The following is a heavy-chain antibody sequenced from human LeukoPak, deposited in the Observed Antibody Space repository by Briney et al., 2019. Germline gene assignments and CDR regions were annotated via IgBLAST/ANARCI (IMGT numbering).Heavy chain of an antibody. D-gene: IGHD3-3*01. Sequence: PSETLSLTCAVSGGSISSGGYSWSWIRQPPGKGLEWIGYIYHSGSTYYNPSLKSRVTISVDRSKNQFSLKLSSVTAADTAVYYCARHYVFVSGGSSFDYWGLGTLVTVSS. J-gene: IGHJ4*02. CDR2: IYHSGST. V-gene: IGHV4-30-2*01. CDR1: GGSISSGGYS. CDR3: ARHYVFVSGGSSFDY.